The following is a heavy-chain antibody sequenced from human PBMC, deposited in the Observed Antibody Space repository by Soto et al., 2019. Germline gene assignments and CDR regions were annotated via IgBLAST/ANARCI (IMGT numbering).Heavy chain of an antibody. J-gene: IGHJ4*02. CDR2: ITSSGATI. Sequence: GGSLRLSCAASGFSFSDYYMSWIRQAPGKGLEWLSYITSSGATIYYADSVRGRFTISRDNAKDSLYLQMNNLRVEDTAVYYCARGSATQMRHWGKGVLVTVST. V-gene: IGHV3-11*01. CDR3: ARGSATQMRH. D-gene: IGHD6-25*01. CDR1: GFSFSDYY.